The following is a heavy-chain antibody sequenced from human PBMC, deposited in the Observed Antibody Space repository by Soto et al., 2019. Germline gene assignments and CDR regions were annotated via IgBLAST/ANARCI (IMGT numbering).Heavy chain of an antibody. CDR3: ARFTLERFLEWLSNDYYYYMDV. CDR1: GYTFTSYG. V-gene: IGHV1-18*01. J-gene: IGHJ6*03. CDR2: ISAYNGNT. Sequence: GASVKVSCKSSGYTFTSYGISWVRQAPGQGLEWMGWISAYNGNTNYAQKLQGRVTMTTDTSTSTAYMELRSLRSDDTAVYYCARFTLERFLEWLSNDYYYYMDVWGKGTTVTVSS. D-gene: IGHD3-3*01.